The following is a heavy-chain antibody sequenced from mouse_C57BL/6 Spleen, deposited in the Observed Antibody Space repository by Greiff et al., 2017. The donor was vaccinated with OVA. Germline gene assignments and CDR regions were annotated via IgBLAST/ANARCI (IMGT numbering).Heavy chain of an antibody. CDR1: GYAFTNYL. J-gene: IGHJ3*01. CDR3: ARSNYDSSWFAY. V-gene: IGHV1-54*01. D-gene: IGHD1-1*01. CDR2: INPGSGGT. Sequence: VQLQQSGAELVRPGTSVKVSCKASGYAFTNYLIEWVKQRPGQGLEWIGVINPGSGGTNYNEKFKGKATLTADKSSSTAYMQLSSLTSEDSAVYFCARSNYDSSWFAYWGQGTLVTVSA.